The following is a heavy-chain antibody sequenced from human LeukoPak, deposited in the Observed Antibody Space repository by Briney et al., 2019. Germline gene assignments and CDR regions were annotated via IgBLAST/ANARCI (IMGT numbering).Heavy chain of an antibody. Sequence: TSETLSLTCAVYGGSFSGYYWSWIRRPPGKGLEWIGEINHSGSTNYNPSLKSRVTISVDTSKNQFSLKLSSVTAADTAVYYCARVGYYGQRGYCSGGSCGEDVWGKGTTVTVSS. CDR3: ARVGYYGQRGYCSGGSCGEDV. J-gene: IGHJ6*04. V-gene: IGHV4-34*01. CDR2: INHSGST. D-gene: IGHD2-15*01. CDR1: GGSFSGYY.